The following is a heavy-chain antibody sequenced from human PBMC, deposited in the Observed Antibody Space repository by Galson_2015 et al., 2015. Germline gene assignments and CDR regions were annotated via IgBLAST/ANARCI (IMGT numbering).Heavy chain of an antibody. V-gene: IGHV1-46*01. CDR1: GYTFSNYH. Sequence: SVKVSCKASGYTFSNYHIHWVRQAPGQGLEWMGIVTPGSGATSYAKKFQGRVIMTGDMSTTTAFLELSSLRSDDTALYYCARETSATGYGDHWGQ. CDR3: ARETSATGYGDH. CDR2: VTPGSGAT. J-gene: IGHJ4*02. D-gene: IGHD5-12*01.